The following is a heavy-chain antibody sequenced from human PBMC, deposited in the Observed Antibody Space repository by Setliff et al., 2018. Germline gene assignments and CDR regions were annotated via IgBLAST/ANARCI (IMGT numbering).Heavy chain of an antibody. CDR2: VTVYNGNT. V-gene: IGHV1-18*01. D-gene: IGHD2-2*01. J-gene: IGHJ4*02. Sequence: ASVKVSCKASGYTFSNYGVTWVRQAPGQGLEWMGWVTVYNGNTKYAQNLQGRLTLTTDISTSTAYMELRSLTTDDTAVYYCARLVRYCTRTSCQRTSGAELWGQGTLVTVSS. CDR3: ARLVRYCTRTSCQRTSGAEL. CDR1: GYTFSNYG.